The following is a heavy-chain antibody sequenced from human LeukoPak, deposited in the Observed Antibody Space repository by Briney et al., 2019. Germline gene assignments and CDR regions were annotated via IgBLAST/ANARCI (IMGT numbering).Heavy chain of an antibody. J-gene: IGHJ5*01. CDR1: GYTFINSG. V-gene: IGHV1-18*01. CDR2: ISVNNGNT. Sequence: GASVTVSCKASGYTFINSGISWVRQAPGQGLEWMGWISVNNGNTKYAQKVQGRVTMTTDTSTNTAYMELRSLRSDDTAVYYCARPRNYYDNGGSYNWFDSWGQGTLVTVSS. CDR3: ARPRNYYDNGGSYNWFDS. D-gene: IGHD3-22*01.